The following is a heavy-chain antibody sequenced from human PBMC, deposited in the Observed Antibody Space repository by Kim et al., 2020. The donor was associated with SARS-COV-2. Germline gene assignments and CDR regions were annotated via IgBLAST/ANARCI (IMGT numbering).Heavy chain of an antibody. CDR3: ARGPHIVATIVSYYFDY. J-gene: IGHJ4*02. V-gene: IGHV4-4*06. Sequence: LKSRVTMSVDTSKNQFSLKLSSVTAADTAVYYCARGPHIVATIVSYYFDYWGQGTLVTVSS. D-gene: IGHD5-12*01.